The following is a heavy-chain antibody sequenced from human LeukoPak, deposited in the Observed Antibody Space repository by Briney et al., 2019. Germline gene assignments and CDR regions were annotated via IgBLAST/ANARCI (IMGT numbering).Heavy chain of an antibody. Sequence: ASVKVSCKGSGYTFTYYYLYWVRQAPGQGLEGVGYINPRDGGTSSPQNFRGRVTMTTDASSSTAYMELSRLTSDYTAIYYCAREGNGLLSKDLDYWGQGTLVTVSS. CDR2: INPRDGGT. CDR3: AREGNGLLSKDLDY. J-gene: IGHJ4*02. V-gene: IGHV1-2*02. CDR1: GYTFTYYY. D-gene: IGHD2-15*01.